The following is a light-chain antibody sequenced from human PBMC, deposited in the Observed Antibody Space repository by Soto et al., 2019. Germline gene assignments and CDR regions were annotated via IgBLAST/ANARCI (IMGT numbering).Light chain of an antibody. J-gene: IGLJ1*01. V-gene: IGLV2-11*01. CDR2: DVS. Sequence: QSVLTQPRSVSGSPGQSVTISCTGTSNYVSWYQQDPGKAPKLIIYDVSKRPSGVPDRFPGSKSGNTASLTISGLQAEDEGDYFCCSFAGSYTSYVFGTGTKVTVL. CDR3: CSFAGSYTSYV. CDR1: SNY.